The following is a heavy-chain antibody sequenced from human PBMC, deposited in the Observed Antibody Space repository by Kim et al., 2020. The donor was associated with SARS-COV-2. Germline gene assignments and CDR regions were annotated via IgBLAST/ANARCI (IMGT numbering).Heavy chain of an antibody. CDR3: ARESTWSQESFHF. V-gene: IGHV1-69*06. D-gene: IGHD6-13*01. J-gene: IGHJ3*01. CDR1: GGDFTTFA. Sequence: SVKVSCKASGGDFTTFALNWVRQAPGQGLEWVGGILPSFGSTNYAQRLQGRVVITADKSTNTTYMELRSLISDDSAIYYCARESTWSQESFHFWGQGTMVTVSS. CDR2: ILPSFGST.